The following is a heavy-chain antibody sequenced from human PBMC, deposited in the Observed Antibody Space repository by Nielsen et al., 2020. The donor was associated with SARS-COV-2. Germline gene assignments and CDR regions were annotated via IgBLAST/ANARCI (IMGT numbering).Heavy chain of an antibody. J-gene: IGHJ6*02. Sequence: GESLKISCTASGFPFGDYAMSWFRQAPGKGLEWVGFIRTKAYGETTEYAASVKGRFTISRDNAQNSLFLEMKTLRAEDTALYYCVKDMRAGGVTVVRGTPISGHYGMDVWGQGTTVTVSS. D-gene: IGHD3-10*01. CDR1: GFPFGDYA. V-gene: IGHV3-49*03. CDR3: VKDMRAGGVTVVRGTPISGHYGMDV. CDR2: IRTKAYGETT.